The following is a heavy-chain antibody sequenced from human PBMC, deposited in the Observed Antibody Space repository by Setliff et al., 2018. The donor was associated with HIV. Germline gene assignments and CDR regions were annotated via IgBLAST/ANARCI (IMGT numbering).Heavy chain of an antibody. CDR3: ANRNREAYGMDV. J-gene: IGHJ6*02. CDR2: ISSTSTYT. V-gene: IGHV3-21*06. Sequence: GESLKISCAASGFTFSSYNMNWVRQAPGKGLEWVSSISSTSTYTYYADSLKGRFTTSRDNAKNSLYLQMNSLRAEDTAEYYCANRNREAYGMDVWGQGTTVTVSS. CDR1: GFTFSSYN.